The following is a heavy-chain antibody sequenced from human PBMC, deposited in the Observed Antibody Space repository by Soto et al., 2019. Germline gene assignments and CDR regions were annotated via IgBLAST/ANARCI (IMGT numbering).Heavy chain of an antibody. V-gene: IGHV3-13*01. D-gene: IGHD6-19*01. CDR3: ARGTPARSSGFHNWERRADAFDI. CDR1: GFTFSIYD. J-gene: IGHJ3*02. Sequence: PGGSLRLSCAASGFTFSIYDMHWFRQATGKGLEWVSAIGTAGDTYYPGSVKGRFTISRENAKNSLYLQMNSLRAGDTAVYYCARGTPARSSGFHNWERRADAFDIWGQGTMVTVSS. CDR2: IGTAGDT.